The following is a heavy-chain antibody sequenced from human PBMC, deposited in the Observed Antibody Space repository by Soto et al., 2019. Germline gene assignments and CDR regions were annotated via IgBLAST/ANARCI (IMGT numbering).Heavy chain of an antibody. V-gene: IGHV2-5*01. Sequence: YGPTLVNPTQTLTLTCTFAGFSLSTNGVGVGWIRQPPGKALEWLAIVYWNDDKRYSPSLKSRLTITKDTSKNQVVLTMTNMDPVDTATYYCAHLPDMDVWGKGTTVTVSS. CDR3: AHLPDMDV. J-gene: IGHJ6*03. CDR2: VYWNDDK. CDR1: GFSLSTNGVG.